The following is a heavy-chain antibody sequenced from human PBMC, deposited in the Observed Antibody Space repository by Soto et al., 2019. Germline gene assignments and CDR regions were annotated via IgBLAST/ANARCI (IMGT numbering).Heavy chain of an antibody. CDR1: GGSISSYY. Sequence: ETLSLTCTVSGGSISSYYWSWIRQPPGKGLEWIGYIYYSGSTNYNPSLKSRVTISVDTSKNQFSLKLSSVTAADTAVYYCARGSITIFGVVMPLDYYYMDVWGKGTTVTVSS. CDR3: ARGSITIFGVVMPLDYYYMDV. D-gene: IGHD3-3*01. CDR2: IYYSGST. V-gene: IGHV4-59*08. J-gene: IGHJ6*03.